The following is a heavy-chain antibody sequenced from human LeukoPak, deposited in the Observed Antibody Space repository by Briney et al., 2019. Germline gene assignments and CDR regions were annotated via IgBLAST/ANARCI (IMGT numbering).Heavy chain of an antibody. CDR2: INWNGGST. J-gene: IGHJ4*02. V-gene: IGHV3-20*01. D-gene: IGHD3-22*01. CDR3: AREGSGYYHPKPFDY. Sequence: GGSLRLSCAASGFTFDDYGMSWVRQAPGKGLEWVSGINWNGGSTGYADSVKGRFTISRDNAKNSLYLQMNSLRAEDTALYHCAREGSGYYHPKPFDYWGQGTLVTVSS. CDR1: GFTFDDYG.